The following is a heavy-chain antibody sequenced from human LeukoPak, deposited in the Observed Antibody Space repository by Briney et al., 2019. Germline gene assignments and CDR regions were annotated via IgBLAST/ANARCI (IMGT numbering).Heavy chain of an antibody. CDR3: ARGDTYDFWSGYPNYYYYYMDV. V-gene: IGHV3-23*01. CDR2: ISGGGTTT. J-gene: IGHJ6*03. D-gene: IGHD3-3*01. Sequence: GGSLRLSCAGSGFTFSYYAMSWVRQASGKGLEWVSVISGGGTTTYYADSVKGRFTISRDNSKNTLYLQMNSLRAEDTAVYYCARGDTYDFWSGYPNYYYYYMDVWGKGTTVTVSS. CDR1: GFTFSYYA.